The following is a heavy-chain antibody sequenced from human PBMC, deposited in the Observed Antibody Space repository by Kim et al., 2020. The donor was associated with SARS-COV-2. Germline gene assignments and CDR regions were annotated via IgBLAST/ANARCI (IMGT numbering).Heavy chain of an antibody. V-gene: IGHV3-30*18. Sequence: GGSLRLSCAASGFTFSSYGMHWVRQAPGKGLEWVAVISYDGSNKYYGDSVKGRFTISRDNSKNTLYLQMDSLRAEDTAVYFCAKDRMSTGCPGSYWGQGT. CDR3: AKDRMSTGCPGSY. CDR2: ISYDGSNK. J-gene: IGHJ4*02. CDR1: GFTFSSYG. D-gene: IGHD6-25*01.